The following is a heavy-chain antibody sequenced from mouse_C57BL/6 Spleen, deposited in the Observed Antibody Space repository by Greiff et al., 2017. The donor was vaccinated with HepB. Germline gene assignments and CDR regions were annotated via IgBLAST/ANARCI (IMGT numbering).Heavy chain of an antibody. V-gene: IGHV1-19*01. CDR3: ARRGIYYDYDEDYYAMDY. CDR1: GYTFTDYY. D-gene: IGHD2-4*01. CDR2: INPYNGGT. Sequence: EVQGVESGPVLVKPGASVKMSCKASGYTFTDYYMNWVKQSHGKSLEWIGVINPYNGGTSYNQKFKGKATLTVDKSSSTAYMELNSLTSEDSAVYYCARRGIYYDYDEDYYAMDYWGQGTSVTVSS. J-gene: IGHJ4*01.